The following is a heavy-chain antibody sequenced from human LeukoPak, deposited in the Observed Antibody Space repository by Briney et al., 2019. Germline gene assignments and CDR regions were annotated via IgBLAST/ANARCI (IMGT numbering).Heavy chain of an antibody. CDR3: ARDGHYYDSSGYFRY. V-gene: IGHV3-33*08. D-gene: IGHD3-22*01. CDR2: IWYGGSNK. Sequence: GGSLRLSCDASGFTFSSYAMSWVRQAPGKGLEWVAVIWYGGSNKYYADSVEGRFTISRDNSKNTLYLQMNSLRAEDTAVNYCARDGHYYDSSGYFRYWGQGTLVTVSS. J-gene: IGHJ4*02. CDR1: GFTFSSYA.